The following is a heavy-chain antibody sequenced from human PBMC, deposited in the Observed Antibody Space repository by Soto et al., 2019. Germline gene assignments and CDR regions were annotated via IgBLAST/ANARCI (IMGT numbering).Heavy chain of an antibody. CDR2: ISSTTNYI. CDR3: ARESEDLTSNFDY. Sequence: VQLVESGGGLVKPGGSLRLSCAASGFTFTRYSMNWVRQAPGKGLEWVSSISSTTNYIYYGDSMKGRFTISRDNAKKSLYPEMKSLRAEDTAVYYCARESEDLTSNFDYWGQGTLVTVSS. J-gene: IGHJ4*02. V-gene: IGHV3-21*01. CDR1: GFTFTRYS.